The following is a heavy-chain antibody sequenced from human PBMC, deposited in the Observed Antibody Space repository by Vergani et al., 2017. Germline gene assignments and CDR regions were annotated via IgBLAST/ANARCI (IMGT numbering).Heavy chain of an antibody. D-gene: IGHD3-3*01. CDR3: AKTHDFSSLYSLYKWVDP. CDR1: ESSFISNE. V-gene: IGHV5-51*03. CDR2: INPIDSKI. Sequence: EVMLVQSGAEVKKPGESLKISCKYSESSFISNEIAWVRQMSGKGLQWMGNINPIDSKIAYSPSFQGQAIMSLDKSITTAYLQWRSLKASDTATYYCAKTHDFSSLYSLYKWVDPWGQGTQVTVSS. J-gene: IGHJ5*02.